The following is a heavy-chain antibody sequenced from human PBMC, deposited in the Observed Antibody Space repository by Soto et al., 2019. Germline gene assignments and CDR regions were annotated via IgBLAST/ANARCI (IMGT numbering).Heavy chain of an antibody. CDR3: VRDSGWAFDI. V-gene: IGHV3-48*02. CDR2: ISSSKTYI. J-gene: IGHJ3*02. CDR1: GFSFSSYS. D-gene: IGHD6-19*01. Sequence: EVQLVESGGGLVQPGQSLRVSCAASGFSFSSYSMNWVRQAPGKGLEWISYISSSKTYIWYADSVKGRFTISRGNAKNSLSLQMNSLRDEDTAVYYCVRDSGWAFDIWGLGTMVTVSS.